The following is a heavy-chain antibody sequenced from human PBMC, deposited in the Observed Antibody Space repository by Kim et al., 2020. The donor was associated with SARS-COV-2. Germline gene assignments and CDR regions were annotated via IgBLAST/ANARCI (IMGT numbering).Heavy chain of an antibody. CDR3: ARLQYYDFWSGPPVTRSWGYGMDV. CDR1: GYTFTSYD. J-gene: IGHJ6*02. CDR2: MNPNSGNT. D-gene: IGHD3-3*01. V-gene: IGHV1-8*01. Sequence: ASVKVSCKASGYTFTSYDINWVRQATGQGLEWMGWMNPNSGNTGYAQKFQGRVTMTRNTSISTAYMELSSLRSEDTAVYYCARLQYYDFWSGPPVTRSWGYGMDVWGQGTTVTVSS.